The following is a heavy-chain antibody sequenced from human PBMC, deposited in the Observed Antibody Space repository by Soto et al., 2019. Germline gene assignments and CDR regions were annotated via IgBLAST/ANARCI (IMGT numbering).Heavy chain of an antibody. CDR2: IIPIFGTA. CDR1: GGTFSSYA. V-gene: IGHV1-69*13. D-gene: IGHD2-15*01. CDR3: ASRYCSGGSCYRIIFDY. Sequence: SVKVSCKASGGTFSSYAISWVRQAPGQGLEWMGGIIPIFGTANYAQKFQGRVTITADESTSTAYMELSSLRSEDTAVYYCASRYCSGGSCYRIIFDYWGQRSLDTVSS. J-gene: IGHJ4*02.